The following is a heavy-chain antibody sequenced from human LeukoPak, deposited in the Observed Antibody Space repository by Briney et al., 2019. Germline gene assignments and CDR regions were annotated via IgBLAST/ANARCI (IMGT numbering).Heavy chain of an antibody. CDR2: ICYGGST. D-gene: IGHD3-16*01. J-gene: IGHJ4*02. V-gene: IGHV4-38-2*02. CDR3: ARLKSPSYGASNFDY. CDR1: AYSITYGHQ. Sequence: SETLSLTCTVSAYSITYGHQWGWIRQSPGRGLEWIGHICYGGSTSYNPSLKSRVTLSVDTSKNQFPLNLTSVTAADTAVYYCARLKSPSYGASNFDYWGQGTLVTVSS.